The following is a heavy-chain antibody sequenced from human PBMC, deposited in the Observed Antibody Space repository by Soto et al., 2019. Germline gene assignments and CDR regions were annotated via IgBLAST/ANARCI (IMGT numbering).Heavy chain of an antibody. V-gene: IGHV3-74*01. J-gene: IGHJ6*03. CDR2: INSDGSST. Sequence: GGSLRLSCAASGFTFSSYWMHWVRQAPGKGLVWVSRINSDGSSTSYADSVKGRFTISRDNAKNTLYLQMNSLRAEDTAVYYREREEHQLPRDGYYSYYYRDVGGKGTRVTVSS. D-gene: IGHD2-2*01. CDR3: EREEHQLPRDGYYSYYYRDV. CDR1: GFTFSSYW.